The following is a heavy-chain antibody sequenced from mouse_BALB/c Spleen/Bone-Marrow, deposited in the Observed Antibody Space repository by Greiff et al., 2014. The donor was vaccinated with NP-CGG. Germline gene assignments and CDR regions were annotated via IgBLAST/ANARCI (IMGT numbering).Heavy chain of an antibody. Sequence: QVQLQQSGAELVRPGASVKLSCKASGYTFTSYWINWVKQRPGQGLEWIGNIYPSDSYTNYNQKFKDKATLTVDKSLSTAYMQLSSPTSEDSAVYYRTRLYGSTYVAYGMDYWGQGTSVTVSS. J-gene: IGHJ4*01. D-gene: IGHD1-1*01. V-gene: IGHV1-69*02. CDR1: GYTFTSYW. CDR2: IYPSDSYT. CDR3: TRLYGSTYVAYGMDY.